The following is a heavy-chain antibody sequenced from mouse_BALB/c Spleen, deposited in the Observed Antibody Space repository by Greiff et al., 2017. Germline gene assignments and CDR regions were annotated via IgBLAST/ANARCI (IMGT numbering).Heavy chain of an antibody. V-gene: IGHV5-12-2*01. CDR1: GFTFSSYT. J-gene: IGHJ2*01. D-gene: IGHD1-1*01. CDR2: ISNGGGST. CDR3: ARHGELLRYLDY. Sequence: EVKLVESGGGLVQPGGSRKLSCAASGFTFSSYTMSWVRQTPEKRLEWVAYISNGGGSTYYPDTVKGRFTISRDNDKNTLYLQMSSLKSEDTAMYYCARHGELLRYLDYWGQGTTLTVSS.